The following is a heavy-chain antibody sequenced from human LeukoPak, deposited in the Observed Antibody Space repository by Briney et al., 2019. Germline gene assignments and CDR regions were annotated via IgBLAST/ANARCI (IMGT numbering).Heavy chain of an antibody. Sequence: PSETLSLTCTVSGGSISSYYWSWIRQPAGKGLEWIGRIYTSGSTNYNPSLKSRVTMSVDTSKNQFSLKLSSVTAADTAVYYCARGGSPYSSGWAIDYWGQGTLVTVSS. CDR1: GGSISSYY. D-gene: IGHD6-25*01. CDR3: ARGGSPYSSGWAIDY. V-gene: IGHV4-4*07. J-gene: IGHJ4*02. CDR2: IYTSGST.